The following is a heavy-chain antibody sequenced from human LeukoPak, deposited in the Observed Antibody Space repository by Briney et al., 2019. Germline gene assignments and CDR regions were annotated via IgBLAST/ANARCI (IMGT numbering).Heavy chain of an antibody. V-gene: IGHV3-7*03. Sequence: GGSLRLSCAASGFTFSSYWMSWVRQAPGKGLEWVANIKQDGSEKYYVDSVKGRSTISRDNAKNSLYLQMNSLRAEDTAVHYCARAAYDYVWGSYRYIDYFDYWGQGTLVTVSS. J-gene: IGHJ4*02. CDR2: IKQDGSEK. D-gene: IGHD3-16*02. CDR3: ARAAYDYVWGSYRYIDYFDY. CDR1: GFTFSSYW.